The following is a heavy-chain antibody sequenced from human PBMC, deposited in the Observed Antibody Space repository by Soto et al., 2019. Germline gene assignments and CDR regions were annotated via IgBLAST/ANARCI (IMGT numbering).Heavy chain of an antibody. CDR1: GFTFSNSW. CDR2: INSDGSST. D-gene: IGHD4-17*01. V-gene: IGHV3-74*01. CDR3: ARLGNGDYALIYYYGMDV. Sequence: GGSLRLSCAASGFTFSNSWMHWVRQAPGKGLVWVSRINSDGSSTSYADSVKGRFTISRDNAKNTLYLQMNSLRAEDTAVYYCARLGNGDYALIYYYGMDVWGQGTTVTVSS. J-gene: IGHJ6*02.